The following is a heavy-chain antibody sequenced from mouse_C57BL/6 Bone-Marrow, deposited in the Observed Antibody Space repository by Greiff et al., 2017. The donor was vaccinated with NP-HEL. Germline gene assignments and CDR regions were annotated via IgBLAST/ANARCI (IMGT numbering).Heavy chain of an antibody. CDR3: ARNGYPLYYAMDY. CDR1: GYAFSSYW. CDR2: IYPGDGDT. Sequence: VQLQQSGAELVKPGASVKISCKASGYAFSSYWMNWVKQRPGKGLEWIGQIYPGDGDTTSNGKFKGKATLTADKSSSTAYMQLSSLTSEDSAVYFFARNGYPLYYAMDYWGQGTSVTVSS. V-gene: IGHV1-80*01. D-gene: IGHD2-2*01. J-gene: IGHJ4*01.